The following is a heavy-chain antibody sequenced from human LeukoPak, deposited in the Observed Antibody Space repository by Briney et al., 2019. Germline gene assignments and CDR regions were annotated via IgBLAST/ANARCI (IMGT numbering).Heavy chain of an antibody. CDR3: AKGGVDH. Sequence: GGSLRLSCAASGFTFNNYAMSWVRQAPGRGLEWVSIISEGGGSTRYADSVKGRFTISRDNSMNTLYLQMDSLRAEDTAVYYCAKGGVDHWGQGTLVTVSS. CDR2: ISEGGGST. J-gene: IGHJ4*02. D-gene: IGHD4-17*01. CDR1: GFTFNNYA. V-gene: IGHV3-23*01.